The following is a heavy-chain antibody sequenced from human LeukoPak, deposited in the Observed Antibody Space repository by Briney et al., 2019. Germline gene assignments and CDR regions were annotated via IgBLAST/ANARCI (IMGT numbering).Heavy chain of an antibody. V-gene: IGHV4-4*07. CDR1: GGSISSYY. Sequence: SETLSLTCTVSGGSISSYYWSWIRQPPGKGLEWIGRIYTSGSTNYNPSLKSRVTMSVDTSKNQFSLKLSSVTAADTAVYYCAXXFGGDDILTGYYFYWFDPWGQGTLVTVSS. D-gene: IGHD3-9*01. CDR3: AXXFGGDDILTGYYFYWFDP. CDR2: IYTSGST. J-gene: IGHJ5*02.